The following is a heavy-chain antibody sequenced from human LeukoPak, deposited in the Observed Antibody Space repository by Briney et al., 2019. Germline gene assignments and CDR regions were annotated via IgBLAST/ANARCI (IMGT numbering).Heavy chain of an antibody. D-gene: IGHD5-18*01. CDR2: INTDGSRT. J-gene: IGHJ5*02. CDR1: GFTFSNHW. CDR3: ARGYGYTYGGGWFDT. Sequence: GGSLRLSCAASGFTFSNHWMHWVRQAPGKGLVWVSRINTDGSRTSYADSVKGRFTISRDNARNTLYLQVNSLRAEDTAVYYCARGYGYTYGGGWFDTWGQGTLVTVSS. V-gene: IGHV3-74*01.